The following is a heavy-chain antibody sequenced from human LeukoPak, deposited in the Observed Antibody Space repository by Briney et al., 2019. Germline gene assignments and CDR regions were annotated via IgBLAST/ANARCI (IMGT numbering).Heavy chain of an antibody. J-gene: IGHJ4*02. D-gene: IGHD2/OR15-2a*01. Sequence: SETLSLTCTVSGGSISSGDYYWSWIRQPPGKGLEWIGYIYYSGSTYYNPSLKSRFTISVDTSKNQFSPKLSSVTAADTAVFYCARGFRLYDYWGQGTLVTVSS. V-gene: IGHV4-30-4*01. CDR1: GGSISSGDYY. CDR3: ARGFRLYDY. CDR2: IYYSGST.